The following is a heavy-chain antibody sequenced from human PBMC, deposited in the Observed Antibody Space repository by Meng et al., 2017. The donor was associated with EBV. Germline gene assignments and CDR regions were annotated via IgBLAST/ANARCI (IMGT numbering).Heavy chain of an antibody. V-gene: IGHV1-2*06. CDR3: ARVGIAVAGTGDY. D-gene: IGHD6-19*01. J-gene: IGHJ4*02. Sequence: QGPPVQSGAGVKNPGASVKVSCKASGYTFTGYYMHWVRQAPGQGLEWMGRINPNSGGTNYAQKFQGRVTMTRDTSISTAYMELSRLRSDDTAVYYCARVGIAVAGTGDYWGQGTLVTVSS. CDR1: GYTFTGYY. CDR2: INPNSGGT.